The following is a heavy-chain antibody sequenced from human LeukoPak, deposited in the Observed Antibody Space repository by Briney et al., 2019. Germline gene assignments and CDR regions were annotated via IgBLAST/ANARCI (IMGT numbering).Heavy chain of an antibody. J-gene: IGHJ6*03. CDR3: TSGDCSSTSCYNYYYMDV. Sequence: GGSLRLSCAASGFTFSGSAMHWVRQASGKGLEWVGRIRSKANSYATAYAASVKGRFTISRDDSKNTAYLQMNSLKTEDTAVYYCTSGDCSSTSCYNYYYMDVWGKGTTVTVSS. V-gene: IGHV3-73*01. CDR1: GFTFSGSA. D-gene: IGHD2-2*02. CDR2: IRSKANSYAT.